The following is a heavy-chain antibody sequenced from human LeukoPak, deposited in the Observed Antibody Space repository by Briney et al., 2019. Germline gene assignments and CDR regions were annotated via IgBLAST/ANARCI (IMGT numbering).Heavy chain of an antibody. CDR2: INPNDGDT. J-gene: IGHJ4*02. D-gene: IGHD2-2*01. CDR1: GYTFTDYY. V-gene: IGHV1-2*02. Sequence: ASVNVSCTASGYTFTDYYMHWVPQAPGQGFEWMGWINPNDGDTNYAQKFQGRVTMTRDTSISTAHMEVSRLRSDDTAVYYCARANFLYCSSSTCLFDYWGQGTLVTVS. CDR3: ARANFLYCSSSTCLFDY.